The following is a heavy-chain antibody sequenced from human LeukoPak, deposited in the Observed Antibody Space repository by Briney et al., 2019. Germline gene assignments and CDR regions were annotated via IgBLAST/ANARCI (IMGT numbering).Heavy chain of an antibody. Sequence: GGSLRLSCAASGFTFNDYYMSWIRQAPGKGLEWISYISSSSGYTKYADSVKGRFTISRDNAKNSLYLQMNSLRAEDTAVYYCARERRYYDSSGYQDYWGQGTLVTVSS. CDR2: ISSSSGYT. V-gene: IGHV3-11*06. CDR1: GFTFNDYY. D-gene: IGHD3-22*01. J-gene: IGHJ4*02. CDR3: ARERRYYDSSGYQDY.